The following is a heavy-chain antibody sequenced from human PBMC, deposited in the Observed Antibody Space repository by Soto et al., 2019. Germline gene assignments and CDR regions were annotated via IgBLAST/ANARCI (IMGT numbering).Heavy chain of an antibody. CDR2: IYYSGST. CDR1: GGSISSGDYY. J-gene: IGHJ4*02. Sequence: PSETLSLTCTVSGGSISSGDYYWSWIRQPPGKGLGWIGYIYYSGSTYYNPSLKSRVTISVDTSKNQFSLKLSSVTAADTAVYYCARAPMGYDSSGYYYWGQGTLVTVSS. CDR3: ARAPMGYDSSGYYY. D-gene: IGHD3-22*01. V-gene: IGHV4-30-4*01.